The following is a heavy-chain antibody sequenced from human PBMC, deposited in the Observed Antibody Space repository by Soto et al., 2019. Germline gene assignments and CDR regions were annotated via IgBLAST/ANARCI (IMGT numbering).Heavy chain of an antibody. V-gene: IGHV4-34*01. CDR1: GGSFNGYS. D-gene: IGHD3-16*01. CDR3: ARALLGFSYGYGGYFDP. J-gene: IGHJ4*02. CDR2: ISYRGST. Sequence: SETLSLTXNVSGGSFNGYSWSWFRQTSGKGLEWIGDISYRGSTSYSPSLKSRLMISLDTSNNQFSLKVASVTAADTAVYYCARALLGFSYGYGGYFDPWGPGTLVTVSS.